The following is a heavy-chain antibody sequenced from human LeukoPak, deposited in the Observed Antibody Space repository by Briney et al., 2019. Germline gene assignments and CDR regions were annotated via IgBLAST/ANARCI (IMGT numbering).Heavy chain of an antibody. D-gene: IGHD2-2*01. CDR3: ARVSSVVVPDAMNYYYYYYMDV. CDR1: GGTFSSYA. Sequence: ASVKVSCKASGGTFSSYAISWVRQAPGQGLEWMGGIIPIFGTANYAQKAQGRVTITADESTSTAYMELSGLRSEDTAVYYCARVSSVVVPDAMNYYYYYYMDVWGKGTTVTVSS. V-gene: IGHV1-69*01. J-gene: IGHJ6*03. CDR2: IIPIFGTA.